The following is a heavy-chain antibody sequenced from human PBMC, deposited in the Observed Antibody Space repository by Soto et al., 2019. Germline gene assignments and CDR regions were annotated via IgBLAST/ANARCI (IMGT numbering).Heavy chain of an antibody. J-gene: IGHJ4*02. CDR3: AKLVGVNIGY. V-gene: IGHV3-23*01. Sequence: LRLSFAASGFTFSSNAMSWVRQGPGKGLEWVSAISGSGDSAYYAESVKGRFTISRDNSKNTLYLQMNSLRAEDTAVYYCAKLVGVNIGYWGEGTQVTVSS. CDR2: ISGSGDSA. CDR1: GFTFSSNA. D-gene: IGHD3-10*01.